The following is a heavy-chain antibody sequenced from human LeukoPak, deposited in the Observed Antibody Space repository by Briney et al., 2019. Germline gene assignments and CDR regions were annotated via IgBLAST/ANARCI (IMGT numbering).Heavy chain of an antibody. CDR3: ARDRWLAPPYYYYGMDV. CDR2: INHSGST. D-gene: IGHD6-19*01. Sequence: SETLSLTCTVSGGSISSSSYYWGWIRQPPGKGLEWIGEINHSGSTNYNPSLKSRVTISVDTSKNQFSLKLSSVTAADTAVYYCARDRWLAPPYYYYGMDVWGQGTTVTVSS. CDR1: GGSISSSSYY. J-gene: IGHJ6*02. V-gene: IGHV4-39*07.